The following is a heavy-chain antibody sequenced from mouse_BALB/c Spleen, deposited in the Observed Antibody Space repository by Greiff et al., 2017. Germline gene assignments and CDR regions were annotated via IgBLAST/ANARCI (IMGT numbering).Heavy chain of an antibody. CDR2: ISDGGSYT. D-gene: IGHD1-1*01. Sequence: EVQVVESGGGLVKPGGSLKLSCAASGFTFSDYYMYWVRQTPEKRLEWVATISDGGSYTYYPDSVKGRFTISRDNAKNNLYLQMSSLKSEDTAMYYCARGGDYGSSYPDYWGQGTTLTVSS. CDR1: GFTFSDYY. V-gene: IGHV5-4*02. J-gene: IGHJ2*01. CDR3: ARGGDYGSSYPDY.